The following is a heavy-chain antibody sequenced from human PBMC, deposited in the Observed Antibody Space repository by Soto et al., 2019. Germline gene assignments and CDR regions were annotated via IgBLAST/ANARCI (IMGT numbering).Heavy chain of an antibody. V-gene: IGHV3-21*06. CDR1: GFTFSSFD. Sequence: PRGSLRLSCATSGFTFSSFDIDWFRHAPCKGLEWVSSIHRASTYIYYADSVRGRFTISRDNAKSSLYLQVNSLTVEDTAVYYCARRAVTTYHFFDYWGQGALVTVSS. CDR2: IHRASTYI. D-gene: IGHD4-17*01. J-gene: IGHJ4*02. CDR3: ARRAVTTYHFFDY.